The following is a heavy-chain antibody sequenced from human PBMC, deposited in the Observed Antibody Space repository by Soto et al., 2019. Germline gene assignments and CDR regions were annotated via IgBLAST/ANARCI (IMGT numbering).Heavy chain of an antibody. CDR1: EFSFSTYW. CDR2: IDTTGSTT. Sequence: VQLVESGGGLVQPGGSLRLSCVASEFSFSTYWMHWVRQAPGKGLMWVARIDTTGSTTTYADSVQGRFTISRENAKNTMYLQMNSVRDEDTAIYFCASVSAAQYYYGMDAWGQGTKVTVS. V-gene: IGHV3-74*01. J-gene: IGHJ6*02. D-gene: IGHD2-15*01. CDR3: ASVSAAQYYYGMDA.